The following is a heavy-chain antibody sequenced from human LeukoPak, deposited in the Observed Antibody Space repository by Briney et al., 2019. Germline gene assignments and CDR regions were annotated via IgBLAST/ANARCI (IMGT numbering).Heavy chain of an antibody. CDR1: GGTFSTFP. CDR3: AREGVAATGLDY. D-gene: IGHD6-13*01. Sequence: GASVKVSCKAAGGTFSTFPVSWVRQAPGQGLEWMGIINPSGGSASDAQKFQGRLTMTRDTSTSTLYMELSSLRSEDTAVYYCAREGVAATGLDYWGQGTLVTVSS. CDR2: INPSGGSA. J-gene: IGHJ4*02. V-gene: IGHV1-46*01.